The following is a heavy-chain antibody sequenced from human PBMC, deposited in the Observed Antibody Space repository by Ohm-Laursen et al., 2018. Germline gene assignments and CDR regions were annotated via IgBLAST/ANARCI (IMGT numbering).Heavy chain of an antibody. V-gene: IGHV4-4*07. CDR2: IHTSGTT. CDR3: ARDPLHYYDSSGYDY. D-gene: IGHD3-22*01. Sequence: SETLSLTCTVSGGSISSYYWTWIRQPAGKGLEWIGRIHTSGTTNYNPSLKSRVTMSVDTSKNQFSLKLSSVTAADTAVYYCARDPLHYYDSSGYDYWGQGTLVTVSS. J-gene: IGHJ4*02. CDR1: GGSISSYY.